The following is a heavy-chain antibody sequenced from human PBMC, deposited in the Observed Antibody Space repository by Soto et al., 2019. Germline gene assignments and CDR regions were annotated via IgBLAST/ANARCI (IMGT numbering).Heavy chain of an antibody. Sequence: ASVKVSCKASGYTFSGPYIYWILQAPGQGLEWMGWIDPNSGGTEFAQKFQGRVTLTRATSISTVYMELNSLRSDDTGVYYCARDFRTHSHGVDVWGQGTAVTVSS. CDR2: IDPNSGGT. J-gene: IGHJ6*02. V-gene: IGHV1-2*02. CDR1: GYTFSGPY. D-gene: IGHD1-26*01. CDR3: ARDFRTHSHGVDV.